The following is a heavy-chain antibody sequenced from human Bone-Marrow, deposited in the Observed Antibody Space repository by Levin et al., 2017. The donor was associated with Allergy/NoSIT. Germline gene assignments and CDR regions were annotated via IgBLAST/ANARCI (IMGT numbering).Heavy chain of an antibody. J-gene: IGHJ6*02. V-gene: IGHV5-51*01. CDR3: ARQNSGLLGGVFGLDV. Sequence: TGGSLRLSCKGSEYRFTSHWIAWVRQMPGKGLEWMGIIFPGDSDTRYSPSMQGQVTFSVDKSISTAYLQWNGLKASDTATYYCARQNSGLLGGVFGLDVWGQGTTVTVSS. CDR2: IFPGDSDT. D-gene: IGHD3-16*01. CDR1: EYRFTSHW.